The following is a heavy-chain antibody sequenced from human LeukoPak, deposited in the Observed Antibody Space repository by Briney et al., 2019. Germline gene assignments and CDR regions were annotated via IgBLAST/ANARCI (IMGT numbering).Heavy chain of an antibody. CDR3: AKYYSGSSPHN. CDR1: GFTFTNYA. CDR2: ISAGGSGT. Sequence: GGSLRLSCAASGFTFTNYAMTWVRQAPGKGLEWVSGISAGGSGTYYADSVKGRFTISRDNSKNTLYLQMNTLRAEDTAVYYCAKYYSGSSPHNWGQGTLVTVSP. V-gene: IGHV3-23*01. J-gene: IGHJ4*02. D-gene: IGHD3-10*01.